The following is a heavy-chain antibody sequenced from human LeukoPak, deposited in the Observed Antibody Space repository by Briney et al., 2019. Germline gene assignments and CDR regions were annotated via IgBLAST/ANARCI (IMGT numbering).Heavy chain of an antibody. Sequence: ASVKVSCKASGYTFTSYYMHWVRQAPGPGLEWMGIINPSGGSTSYAQKFQGRVTMTRDTSTSTAYMELSSLRSEDTAVYYCAGSGIQSVYYYYYMDVWGKGTTVTVSS. D-gene: IGHD3-10*01. CDR3: AGSGIQSVYYYYYMDV. V-gene: IGHV1-46*01. CDR2: INPSGGST. J-gene: IGHJ6*03. CDR1: GYTFTSYY.